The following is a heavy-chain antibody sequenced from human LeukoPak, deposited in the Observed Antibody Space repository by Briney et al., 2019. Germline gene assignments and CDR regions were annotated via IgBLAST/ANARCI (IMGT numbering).Heavy chain of an antibody. CDR1: GDSINSYH. CDR2: IHMSGST. CDR3: ARDDSSRDDSGGYHY. J-gene: IGHJ4*02. V-gene: IGHV4-4*07. D-gene: IGHD3-22*01. Sequence: SETLSLTCTVSGDSINSYHWSWIRQPAGKGLEWIGRIHMSGSTNYNPSLRSRVAVSMDNSKNQFSLKLKSVTAADTAVYYCARDDSSRDDSGGYHYWGQGTLVTISS.